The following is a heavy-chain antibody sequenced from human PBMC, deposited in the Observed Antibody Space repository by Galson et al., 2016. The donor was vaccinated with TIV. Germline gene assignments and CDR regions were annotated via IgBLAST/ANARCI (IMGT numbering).Heavy chain of an antibody. CDR1: GFTFSGHS. CDR3: ASIIGYWVGYYTMDV. J-gene: IGHJ6*02. CDR2: ISNSGDYI. V-gene: IGHV3-21*01. D-gene: IGHD2-8*02. Sequence: SLRLSCAASGFTFSGHSMNWVRQAPGKGLEWVSSISNSGDYIYYSDSMKGRFTISRDNAKKSLYLQMHSLRAEDTAVYYCASIIGYWVGYYTMDVWGQGTTVTVSS.